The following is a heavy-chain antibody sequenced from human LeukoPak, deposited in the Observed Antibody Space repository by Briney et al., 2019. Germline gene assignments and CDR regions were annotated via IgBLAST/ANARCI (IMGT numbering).Heavy chain of an antibody. CDR1: GGSISSSSYY. V-gene: IGHV4-39*01. D-gene: IGHD3-9*01. J-gene: IGHJ4*02. CDR3: ARTERIYDILTGYIPVYFDY. Sequence: PSETLSLTCTVSGGSISSSSYYWGWLRQPPGKGLEWIGSIYYSGSTYYNPSLKSRVTISVDTSKNQFSLKLSSVTAADTAVYYCARTERIYDILTGYIPVYFDYWGQGTLVTVSS. CDR2: IYYSGST.